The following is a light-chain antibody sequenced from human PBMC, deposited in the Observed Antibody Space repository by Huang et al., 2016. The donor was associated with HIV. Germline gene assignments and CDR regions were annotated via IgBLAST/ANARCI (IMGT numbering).Light chain of an antibody. Sequence: DIQMTQFPLSLSASVGDRVTITCRASQNIDNYLNWYQQKPGKAPKLLIYSASNLQSGVPSRFSGSASGAYFALTINSLQPDDFATYYCQQAYTTPIYTFGPRTNLDIK. CDR1: QNIDNY. CDR2: SAS. J-gene: IGKJ2*01. CDR3: QQAYTTPIYT. V-gene: IGKV1-39*01.